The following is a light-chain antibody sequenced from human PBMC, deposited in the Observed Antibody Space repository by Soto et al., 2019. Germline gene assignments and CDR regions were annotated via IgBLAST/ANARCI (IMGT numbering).Light chain of an antibody. J-gene: IGLJ1*01. CDR2: DVS. CDR1: SSDVGGYNY. V-gene: IGLV2-11*01. CDR3: CSYAGSYGVYG. Sequence: QSVLTQPRSVSGAPGQSVTISCTGTSSDVGGYNYVSWYQQHPGKAPKLMIYDVSKRPSGVPDRFSGSKSGNTASLTISGLQAEDESEYYGCSYAGSYGVYGFGTGTKLPVL.